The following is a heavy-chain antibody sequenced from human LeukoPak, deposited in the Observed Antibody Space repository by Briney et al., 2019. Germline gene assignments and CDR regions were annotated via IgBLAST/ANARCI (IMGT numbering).Heavy chain of an antibody. CDR3: AWNSQYYFDY. V-gene: IGHV3-30*02. D-gene: IGHD1-7*01. J-gene: IGHJ4*02. Sequence: PGGSLRLSCAASGFTFSSYGMHWVRQAPGKGLEWLAFIRYDGSNKYYADSVKGRFTISRDNSKNTLYLQMNSLRAEDTAVYYCAWNSQYYFDYWGQGTLVTVSS. CDR2: IRYDGSNK. CDR1: GFTFSSYG.